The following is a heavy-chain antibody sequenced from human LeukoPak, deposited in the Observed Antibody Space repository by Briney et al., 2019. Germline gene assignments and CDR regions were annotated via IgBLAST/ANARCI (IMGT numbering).Heavy chain of an antibody. D-gene: IGHD3-10*01. Sequence: SLRLSCAASGFTFSNYAMHWVRQAPGKGLDWVAFISYDGSDKYYADSVKGRFTISSDNSKNTLYLQMNSLRPEDTAVYYCAKDEPGSYSPSDYWGQGTLVTVSS. CDR1: GFTFSNYA. V-gene: IGHV3-30*18. CDR2: ISYDGSDK. CDR3: AKDEPGSYSPSDY. J-gene: IGHJ4*02.